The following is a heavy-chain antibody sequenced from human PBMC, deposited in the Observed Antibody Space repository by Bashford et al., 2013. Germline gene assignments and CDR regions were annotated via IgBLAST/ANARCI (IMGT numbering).Heavy chain of an antibody. CDR1: GGSISSGGYY. CDR3: ARRTDVVGYNYFDY. V-gene: IGHV4-31*03. CDR2: IYYSGST. Sequence: SETLSLTCTVSGGSISSGGYYWSWIRQHPGKGLEWIGYIYYSGSTYYNPSLKSRVTISVDTSKNQFSLKLSSVTAADTAVYYCARRTDVVGYNYFDYWGRGTLVTVSS. D-gene: IGHD5-24*01. J-gene: IGHJ4*02.